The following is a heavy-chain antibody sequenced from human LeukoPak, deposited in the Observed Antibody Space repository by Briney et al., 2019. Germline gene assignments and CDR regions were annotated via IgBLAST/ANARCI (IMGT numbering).Heavy chain of an antibody. J-gene: IGHJ1*01. D-gene: IGHD3-22*01. V-gene: IGHV3-64*04. Sequence: PGGSLRLSCSASGFTFSNYTMHWVRQAPGKGLEYVSSISSNGGSTYYADSVKGRFTISRDNAKNSLYLQMNSLRAEDTAVYYCARANYDSSGYYLDFQHWGQGTLVTVSS. CDR1: GFTFSNYT. CDR3: ARANYDSSGYYLDFQH. CDR2: ISSNGGST.